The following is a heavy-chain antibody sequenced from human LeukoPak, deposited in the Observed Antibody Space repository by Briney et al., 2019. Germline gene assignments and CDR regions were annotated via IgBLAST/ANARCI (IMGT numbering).Heavy chain of an antibody. J-gene: IGHJ4*02. Sequence: GGSLRLFCEASGFTFSTYWMSWVRQAPGKGLEWVANIKEDGSEKYYVDSVKGRFTISRDNAKNSLYLQMNSLRAEDTAVYYCASGYYSRRFDYWGQGTLVTVSS. CDR1: GFTFSTYW. D-gene: IGHD3-22*01. CDR2: IKEDGSEK. CDR3: ASGYYSRRFDY. V-gene: IGHV3-7*01.